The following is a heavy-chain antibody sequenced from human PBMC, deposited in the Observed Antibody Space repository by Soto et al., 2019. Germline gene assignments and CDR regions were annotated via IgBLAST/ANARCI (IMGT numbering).Heavy chain of an antibody. CDR1: GGSFSGYY. CDR2: INHSGST. V-gene: IGHV4-34*01. D-gene: IGHD6-13*01. CDR3: ARSYGSSWYFSYFDY. Sequence: SETLSLTCAVYGGSFSGYYWSWIRQPPGKGLEWIGEINHSGSTNYNPSLKSRVTISVDTSRNQFSLKLSSVTAADTAVCYCARSYGSSWYFSYFDYWGQGTLVTVSS. J-gene: IGHJ4*02.